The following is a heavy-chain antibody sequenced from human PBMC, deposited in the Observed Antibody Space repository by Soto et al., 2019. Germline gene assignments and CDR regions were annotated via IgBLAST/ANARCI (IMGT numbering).Heavy chain of an antibody. CDR3: ARDTTLFVVALQTWFDS. CDR2: IFYTGTT. V-gene: IGHV4-31*03. CDR1: GGSITSGGYY. Sequence: SETLSLTCTVSGGSITSGGYYWNWIRQHPGKGLEWIGYIFYTGTTRYNSALQSRVSISVDSTKNHFSLKLTSVTAADTAVYYCARDTTLFVVALQTWFDSWGPGTLVTVS. J-gene: IGHJ5*01. D-gene: IGHD3-3*01.